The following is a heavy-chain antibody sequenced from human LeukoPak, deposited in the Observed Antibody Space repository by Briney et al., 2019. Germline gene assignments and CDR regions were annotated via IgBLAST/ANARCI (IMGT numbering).Heavy chain of an antibody. V-gene: IGHV3-21*06. CDR2: ITSSSSYI. CDR1: GFTFSSSW. J-gene: IGHJ4*02. CDR3: ARGGDGYNSPIDY. D-gene: IGHD5-24*01. Sequence: GGSLRLSCAASGFTFSSSWLSWVRQAPGKGLEWVSSITSSSSYIYYADSVKGRFTISRDDAKNSLFLQMNSLRAEDTAVYYCARGGDGYNSPIDYWGQGTLVTVSS.